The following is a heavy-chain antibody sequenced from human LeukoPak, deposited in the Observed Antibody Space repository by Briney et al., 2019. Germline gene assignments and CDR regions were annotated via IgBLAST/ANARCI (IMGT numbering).Heavy chain of an antibody. Sequence: SETLSLTCTVSGGSISGGSYYWGWIRQPPGKGLEWIGSDYYSGSTYYNPSLKSRVTISVDTPTNQFCLKLSSVTAADTAVYYCARPPNWGLRYFDLWGRGTLVTVSS. CDR3: ARPPNWGLRYFDL. J-gene: IGHJ2*01. CDR1: GGSISGGSYY. CDR2: DYYSGST. V-gene: IGHV4-39*07. D-gene: IGHD7-27*01.